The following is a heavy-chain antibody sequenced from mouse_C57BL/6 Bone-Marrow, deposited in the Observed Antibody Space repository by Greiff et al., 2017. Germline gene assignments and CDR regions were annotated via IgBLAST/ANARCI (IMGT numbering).Heavy chain of an antibody. CDR1: GYTFTDYN. D-gene: IGHD2-3*01. CDR3: ARSGNGYYPFAY. CDR2: INPNNGGT. Sequence: LKESGPELVKPGASVKMSCKASGYTFTDYNMHWVKQSHGKSLEWIGYINPNNGGTSYNQKFKGKATLTVNKSSSTAYMELRSLTSEDSAVYYCARSGNGYYPFAYWGQGTLVTVSA. J-gene: IGHJ3*01. V-gene: IGHV1-22*01.